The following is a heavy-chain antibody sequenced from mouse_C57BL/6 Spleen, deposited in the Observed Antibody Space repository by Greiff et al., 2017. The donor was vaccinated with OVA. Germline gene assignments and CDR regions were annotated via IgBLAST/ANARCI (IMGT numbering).Heavy chain of an antibody. CDR1: GFTFSSYA. CDR2: LSDGGSYT. CDR3: ARDRVYYCDD. D-gene: IGHD6-2*01. Sequence: EVKLVESGGGLVKPGGSLKLSCAASGFTFSSYAMSWVRQTPEKRLEWVATLSDGGSYTYYPDNVKGRFTISRDNAKNNLYLQMSHLKSEDTAMYYCARDRVYYCDDWGQGTTLTVSS. J-gene: IGHJ2*01. V-gene: IGHV5-4*01.